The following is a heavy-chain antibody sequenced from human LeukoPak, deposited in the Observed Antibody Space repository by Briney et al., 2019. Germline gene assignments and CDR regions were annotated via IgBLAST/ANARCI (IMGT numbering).Heavy chain of an antibody. Sequence: ASVKVSCKASGYTFTGYYMHWVRQAPGQGLEWMGWIYPNSGATKYAPKFQGRVTMTRDTSISTAYMELSGLRSDNTAVYYCGTLLSNGPFDYWGQGSLVTVSS. CDR3: GTLLSNGPFDY. CDR1: GYTFTGYY. CDR2: IYPNSGAT. J-gene: IGHJ4*02. V-gene: IGHV1-2*02.